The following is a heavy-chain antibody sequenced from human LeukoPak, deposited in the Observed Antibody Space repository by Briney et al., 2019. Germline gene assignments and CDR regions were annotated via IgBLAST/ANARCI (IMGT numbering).Heavy chain of an antibody. J-gene: IGHJ4*02. Sequence: GGSLRLSCAASGFTLSSCGMHWVRQAPGKGLEWVAFISGSGSNTYFGDSVKGRFTISRDTSKNMVYLQMNSLRPEDTAVYYCVKEQSSGNYRTADFWGQGTLVTVSS. CDR2: ISGSGSNT. CDR1: GFTLSSCG. D-gene: IGHD3-10*01. V-gene: IGHV3-30*02. CDR3: VKEQSSGNYRTADF.